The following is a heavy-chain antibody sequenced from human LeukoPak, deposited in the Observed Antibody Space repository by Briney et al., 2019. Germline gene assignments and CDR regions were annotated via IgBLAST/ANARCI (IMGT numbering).Heavy chain of an antibody. CDR1: GFTFTNAW. D-gene: IGHD3-22*01. Sequence: PGGSLRLSCVASGFTFTNAWMSWVRQAPGKGLGWVGHIKSKTDGGTTDYAAPVKGRFIISRDDSEHTLYLQMNSLKSDDTAVYYCAKYDTSVNFDYWGQGTLVTVSS. V-gene: IGHV3-15*05. CDR2: IKSKTDGGTT. CDR3: AKYDTSVNFDY. J-gene: IGHJ4*02.